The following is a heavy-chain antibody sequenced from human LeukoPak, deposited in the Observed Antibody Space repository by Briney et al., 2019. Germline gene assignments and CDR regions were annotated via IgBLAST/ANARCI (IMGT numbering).Heavy chain of an antibody. V-gene: IGHV3-33*01. CDR1: GFTFSSYG. CDR2: IWYDGGHK. Sequence: QSGGSLRLSCAASGFTFSSYGMHWVRQAPGKGLEWVAVIWYDGGHKYYADSVKGRFTISRDNSKNTLYLEMNSLRAEDTAVYYCVGLGTNYYGLRWGQGTLVTVSS. D-gene: IGHD3-10*01. CDR3: VGLGTNYYGLR. J-gene: IGHJ4*02.